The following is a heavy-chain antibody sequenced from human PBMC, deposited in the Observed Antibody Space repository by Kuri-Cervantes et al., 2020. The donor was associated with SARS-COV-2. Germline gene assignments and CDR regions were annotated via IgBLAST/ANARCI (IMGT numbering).Heavy chain of an antibody. CDR3: AIAAAEFFDY. J-gene: IGHJ4*02. D-gene: IGHD6-13*01. V-gene: IGHV3-53*01. CDR2: IYSGGST. CDR1: GGSISSGGYY. Sequence: GGSLRLSCTVSGGSISSGGYYWSWVRQAPGKGLEWVSVIYSGGSTYYADSVKGRFTISRDNSKNTLYLQMSSLRAEDTAVYYCAIAAAEFFDYWGQGTLVTVSS.